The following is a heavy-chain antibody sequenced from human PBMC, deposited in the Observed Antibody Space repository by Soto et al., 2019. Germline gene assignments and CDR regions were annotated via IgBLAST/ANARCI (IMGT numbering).Heavy chain of an antibody. CDR3: ARVDGGVYYYYYYMDV. CDR2: ISSSGSTI. D-gene: IGHD3-3*01. Sequence: GGSLRLSCAASGFTFSDYYMSWIRQAPGKGLEWVSYISSSGSTIYYADSVKGRFTISRDNAKNSLYLQMNSLRAEDTAVYYCARVDGGVYYYYYYMDVWGKGTTVTVSS. CDR1: GFTFSDYY. J-gene: IGHJ6*03. V-gene: IGHV3-11*01.